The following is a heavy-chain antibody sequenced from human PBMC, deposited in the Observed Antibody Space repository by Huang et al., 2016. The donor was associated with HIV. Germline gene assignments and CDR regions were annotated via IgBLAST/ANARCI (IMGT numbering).Heavy chain of an antibody. V-gene: IGHV3-74*01. CDR3: VRDPRIQSWLNYFDY. Sequence: EVQLVESGGGLVQPGGSLRLSCAASGFTFSSYWMHWVRQAPGKGRVWGVRINSDGSSAGYADSVKGRFTISRDNAKNTLYLQMNSLRAEDTAVYYCVRDPRIQSWLNYFDYWGQGTLVSVSS. CDR2: INSDGSSA. CDR1: GFTFSSYW. D-gene: IGHD3-22*01. J-gene: IGHJ4*02.